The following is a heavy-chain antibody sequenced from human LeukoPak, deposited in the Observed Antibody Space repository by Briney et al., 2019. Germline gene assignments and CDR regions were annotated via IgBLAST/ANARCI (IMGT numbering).Heavy chain of an antibody. CDR2: FDPEDGET. V-gene: IGHV1-24*01. J-gene: IGHJ4*02. Sequence: GASVKVSCKVSGYTLAELSMHWVRQAPGKGLEWMGGFDPEDGETIYTQKFQGRVTMTRDTSISTAYMEVSRLRSDDTAVYYCATNPAATRGFDNWGQGTLVTVSS. D-gene: IGHD2-2*01. CDR3: ATNPAATRGFDN. CDR1: GYTLAELS.